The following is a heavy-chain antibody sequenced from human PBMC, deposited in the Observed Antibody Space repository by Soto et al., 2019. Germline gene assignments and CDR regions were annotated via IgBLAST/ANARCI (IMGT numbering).Heavy chain of an antibody. V-gene: IGHV3-74*01. D-gene: IGHD3-16*01. CDR2: INPAGTIT. CDR1: GFPFSHYW. CDR3: TSDTFGLRDT. J-gene: IGHJ5*02. Sequence: MQMVESGGGSVQPGGSLRLFCAASGFPFSHYWMHWVRQTPGKGLVWVSRINPAGTITNYADSVEGRFTISRDYADIALVLQINSLSAEDTAIYNCTSDTFGLRDTWGQGTLVTVPS.